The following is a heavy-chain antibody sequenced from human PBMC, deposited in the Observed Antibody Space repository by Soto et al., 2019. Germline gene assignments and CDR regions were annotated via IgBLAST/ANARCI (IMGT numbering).Heavy chain of an antibody. V-gene: IGHV4-34*01. J-gene: IGHJ5*02. Sequence: SETLSLTCAVHGGSFSGSFLTWIRLPPGKGLEWLGEISQSGRANYNPSLKGRVTLSVDTARNQFSLKLTSVTTADTATYYCVRGHTRIDPWGQGTLVTVSS. CDR2: ISQSGRA. CDR3: VRGHTRIDP. CDR1: GGSFSGSF.